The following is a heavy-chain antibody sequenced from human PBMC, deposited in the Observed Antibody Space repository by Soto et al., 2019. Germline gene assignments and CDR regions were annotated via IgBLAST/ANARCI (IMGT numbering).Heavy chain of an antibody. Sequence: GASVKVSCKASGYTFTNYGISWARQAPGQGLEWLGWISSYNGNTRYAQKFQGRITMTTDTSTTTAYMELRSLTSDDTAIYYCARAFVGLVATMSYWGQGTLVTVSS. V-gene: IGHV1-18*01. D-gene: IGHD5-12*01. J-gene: IGHJ4*01. CDR2: ISSYNGNT. CDR1: GYTFTNYG. CDR3: ARAFVGLVATMSY.